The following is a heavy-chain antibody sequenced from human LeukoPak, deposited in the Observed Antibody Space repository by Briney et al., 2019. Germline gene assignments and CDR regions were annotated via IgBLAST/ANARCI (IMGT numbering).Heavy chain of an antibody. Sequence: ASVKVSCKASGYTFTGYYMHWVRQAPGQGLEWMGWINPNSGGTNYAQKFQGRVTMTRDTSISTAYMELSRLRSDDTAVYYCARDSYFGGSYQFDYWGQGTLVTVSS. D-gene: IGHD1-26*01. CDR3: ARDSYFGGSYQFDY. CDR2: INPNSGGT. V-gene: IGHV1-2*02. J-gene: IGHJ4*02. CDR1: GYTFTGYY.